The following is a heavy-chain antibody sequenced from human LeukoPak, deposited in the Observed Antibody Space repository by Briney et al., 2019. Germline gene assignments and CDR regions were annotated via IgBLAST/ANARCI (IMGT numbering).Heavy chain of an antibody. CDR3: ATDGPYCGGDCYSPTGY. D-gene: IGHD2-21*02. CDR2: FDPEDGET. CDR1: GYTLTELS. Sequence: ASVTVSCKVSGYTLTELSMHWVRQAPGKGLEWMGGFDPEDGETIYAQKFQGRVTMTEDTSTDTAYMELSSLRSEDTAVYYCATDGPYCGGDCYSPTGYWGQGTLVTVSS. V-gene: IGHV1-24*01. J-gene: IGHJ4*02.